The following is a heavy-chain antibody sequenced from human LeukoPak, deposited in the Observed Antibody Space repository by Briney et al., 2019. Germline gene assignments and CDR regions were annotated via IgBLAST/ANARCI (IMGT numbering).Heavy chain of an antibody. D-gene: IGHD1-7*01. Sequence: PGGSLRLSCAASGFTFSNAWMTWVRQAPGKGLEWVANIKQDGSEKYYVDSVKGRFTISRDNAKNSLYLQMNSLRVDDMAVYYCARGHNWNYWIFAYWGQGTLVTVSS. J-gene: IGHJ4*02. V-gene: IGHV3-7*01. CDR2: IKQDGSEK. CDR3: ARGHNWNYWIFAY. CDR1: GFTFSNAW.